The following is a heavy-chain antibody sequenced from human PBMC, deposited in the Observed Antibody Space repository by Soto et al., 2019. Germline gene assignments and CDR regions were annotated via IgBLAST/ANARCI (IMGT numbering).Heavy chain of an antibody. V-gene: IGHV6-1*01. CDR1: GDSVSSNCAG. Sequence: SQTLSLTCDISGDSVSSNCAGWNWIGQTPSRGLEWLGRTYYKSKWYYTYAASVKSRITVSPDTSKNQFSLRLTSVTPEDTAVYYCARGSWDDVSGHYYMDVWDKGTTVTVSS. CDR2: TYYKSKWYY. J-gene: IGHJ6*03. CDR3: ARGSWDDVSGHYYMDV. D-gene: IGHD1-1*01.